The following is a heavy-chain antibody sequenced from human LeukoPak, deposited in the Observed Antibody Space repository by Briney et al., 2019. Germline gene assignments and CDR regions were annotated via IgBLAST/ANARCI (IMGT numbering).Heavy chain of an antibody. CDR3: ARETYYYDSSGYYYFDY. J-gene: IGHJ4*02. CDR1: GGSISSSNW. D-gene: IGHD3-22*01. V-gene: IGHV4-4*02. Sequence: SETLSLTCAVSGGSISSSNWWSWVRQPPGKGLAGIGEIYHSGSTNYNPSLKSRVTISVDKSKNQFSLKLSSVTAADTAVYYCARETYYYDSSGYYYFDYWGQGTLVTVSS. CDR2: IYHSGST.